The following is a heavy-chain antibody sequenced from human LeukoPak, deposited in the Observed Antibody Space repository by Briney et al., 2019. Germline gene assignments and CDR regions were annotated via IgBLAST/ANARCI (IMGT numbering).Heavy chain of an antibody. J-gene: IGHJ6*03. CDR3: AKSYLDPYYMDV. V-gene: IGHV3-23*01. Sequence: PGGSLRLSCAASGFTFSSYAMSWVRQAPGKGLEWVSGISDSGTGTYYADSVKGRFTISRDNSKNTLYLQMNSLRAEDTAVYYCAKSYLDPYYMDVWGKGTTVTVSS. D-gene: IGHD1-1*01. CDR1: GFTFSSYA. CDR2: ISDSGTGT.